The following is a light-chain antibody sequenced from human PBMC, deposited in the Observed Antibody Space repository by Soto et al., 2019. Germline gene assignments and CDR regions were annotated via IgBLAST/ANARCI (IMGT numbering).Light chain of an antibody. J-gene: IGKJ1*01. CDR1: ESISTN. Sequence: EIVMTQSPAILSVSPGERATLSCRANESISTNLAWYQQKPGRAPRLLIYAAATRATGVPARFSGSGSGADFTLTINSLQSEDFAVYYCLQYNGYYRTFGQGTKVEIK. V-gene: IGKV3-15*01. CDR2: AAA. CDR3: LQYNGYYRT.